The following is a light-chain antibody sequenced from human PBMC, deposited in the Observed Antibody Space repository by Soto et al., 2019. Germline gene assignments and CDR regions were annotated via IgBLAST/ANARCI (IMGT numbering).Light chain of an antibody. V-gene: IGKV3-20*01. J-gene: IGKJ1*01. CDR2: AAS. Sequence: EIVLTQSPGTLSLSPGERATLSCRASQSVSSRSLAWYQQKPGQAPRLLIYAASSRATGIPDRFSGGGSGTDFTLTISGLEPEDFAVYYCQHYSSSRWTFGQGTKVDIK. CDR3: QHYSSSRWT. CDR1: QSVSSRS.